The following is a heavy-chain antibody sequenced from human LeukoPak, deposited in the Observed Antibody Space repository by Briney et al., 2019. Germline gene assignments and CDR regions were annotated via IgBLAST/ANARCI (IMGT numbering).Heavy chain of an antibody. Sequence: TGGSLRLSCAASGFTFSSYGMNWVRQAPGKGLEWVSGIGVGGTTYYADSVKGRFTIPRDNSKNTLYLQMNSLRAEDTAVYYCAKEAKRITIFGVVENWFDPWGQGTLVTVSS. V-gene: IGHV3-23*01. CDR3: AKEAKRITIFGVVENWFDP. CDR2: IGVGGTT. D-gene: IGHD3-3*01. CDR1: GFTFSSYG. J-gene: IGHJ5*02.